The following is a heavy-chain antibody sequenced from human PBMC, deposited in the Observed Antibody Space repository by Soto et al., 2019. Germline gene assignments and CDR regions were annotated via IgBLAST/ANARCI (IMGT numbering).Heavy chain of an antibody. CDR3: ARGIKTYYGVDV. V-gene: IGHV3-74*01. CDR2: INSDGTTT. J-gene: IGHJ6*02. CDR1: GFTFTSYW. Sequence: GGSLRLSCAASGFTFTSYWMHWVRQAPGKGLVWVSRINSDGTTTNYAESVTGRFTISRDNAKNTVYLQMNSLRAEDTAVYYCARGIKTYYGVDVWGQGTTVTVSS.